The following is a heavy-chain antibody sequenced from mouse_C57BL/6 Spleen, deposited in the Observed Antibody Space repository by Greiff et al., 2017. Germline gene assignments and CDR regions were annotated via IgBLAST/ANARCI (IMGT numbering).Heavy chain of an antibody. D-gene: IGHD1-1*01. CDR1: GYTFTSYW. V-gene: IGHV1-72*01. CDR2: IDPNSGGT. CDR3: ARGGFITTVVADFDY. J-gene: IGHJ2*01. Sequence: QVQLQQPGAELVKPGASVKLSCKASGYTFTSYWMHWVKQRPGRGLEWIGRIDPNSGGTKYNEKFKSKATLTVDKPSSTAYLQLSSLTSEDSAVYYCARGGFITTVVADFDYWGQGTTLTVSS.